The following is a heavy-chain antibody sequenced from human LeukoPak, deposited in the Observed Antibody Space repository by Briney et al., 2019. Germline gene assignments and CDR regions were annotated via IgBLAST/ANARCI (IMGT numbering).Heavy chain of an antibody. CDR3: ARVVGNDYYFDY. V-gene: IGHV4-4*02. CDR2: IYHSGST. Sequence: PSETLSLTCAVSGGSISSSNWWSWVRQPPGKGLEWIGEIYHSGSTNYNPSLKSRVTISVDKSKNQFSLKLSSVTAADTAVYFCARVVGNDYYFDYWGQGTLVTVSS. J-gene: IGHJ4*02. D-gene: IGHD1-1*01. CDR1: GGSISSSNW.